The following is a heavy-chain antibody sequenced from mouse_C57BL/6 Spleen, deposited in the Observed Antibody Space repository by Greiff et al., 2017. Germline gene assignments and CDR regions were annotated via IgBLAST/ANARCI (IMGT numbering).Heavy chain of an antibody. CDR1: GFSLTSYG. D-gene: IGHD2-3*01. V-gene: IGHV2-5*01. CDR2: IWRGGST. Sequence: VQLVESGPGLVQPSQSLSITCTVSGFSLTSYGVHWVRQSPGKGLEWLGVIWRGGSTDYNAAFISRLSITKDNSKSQVFFKMNSLQADDTAIYYCAKDDGYPYYFDYWGQGTTLTVSS. CDR3: AKDDGYPYYFDY. J-gene: IGHJ2*01.